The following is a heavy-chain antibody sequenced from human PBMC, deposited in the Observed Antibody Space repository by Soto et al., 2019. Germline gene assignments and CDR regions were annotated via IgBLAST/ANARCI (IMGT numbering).Heavy chain of an antibody. Sequence: EVQLVESGGGLAKPGGSLRLSCATSGFTFSNAWMNWVRQAPGKGLEWVGRIKRKTDGGTTDYAAPVKGRFTISRDDSKKTFYLQMNSLRTEDTAVYFCTTGYYYDSSAYPYYWGQGTLVTVSS. CDR3: TTGYYYDSSAYPYY. D-gene: IGHD3-22*01. J-gene: IGHJ4*02. CDR2: IKRKTDGGTT. V-gene: IGHV3-15*01. CDR1: GFTFSNAW.